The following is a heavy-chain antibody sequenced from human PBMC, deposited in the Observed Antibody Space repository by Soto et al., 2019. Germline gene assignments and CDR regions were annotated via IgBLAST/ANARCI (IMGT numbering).Heavy chain of an antibody. Sequence: GGSLRLSCAASGFTFSGSAMHWVRQASGKGLEWVGRIRSKANSYATAYAASVKGRFTISRDDSKNTAYLQMNSLKTEDTAVYYCTRDSLSVVAATGNWFDPRGQRTLVTVSS. J-gene: IGHJ5*02. V-gene: IGHV3-73*01. D-gene: IGHD2-15*01. CDR1: GFTFSGSA. CDR3: TRDSLSVVAATGNWFDP. CDR2: IRSKANSYAT.